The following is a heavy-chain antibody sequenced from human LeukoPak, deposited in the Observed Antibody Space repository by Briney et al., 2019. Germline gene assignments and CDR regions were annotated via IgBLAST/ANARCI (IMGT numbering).Heavy chain of an antibody. V-gene: IGHV3-30*18. J-gene: IGHJ4*02. Sequence: GGSLRLSCAASGFTFSSYGMQWVRQAPGKGLEWVAIISYDGRDKFYEDSVKGRLTISRDNSKNTLYLQMNSLRAEDTALYYCAKDKRSIAAAGTVLDYWGQGTLVTVSS. CDR1: GFTFSSYG. D-gene: IGHD6-13*01. CDR3: AKDKRSIAAAGTVLDY. CDR2: ISYDGRDK.